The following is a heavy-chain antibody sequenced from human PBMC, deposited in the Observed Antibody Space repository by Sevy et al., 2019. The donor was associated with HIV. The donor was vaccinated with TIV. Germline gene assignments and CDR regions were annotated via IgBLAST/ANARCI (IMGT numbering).Heavy chain of an antibody. D-gene: IGHD1-26*01. CDR3: ARDAYSGSYLDY. Sequence: ASVNVSCKASGYTFTSYGISWVRQAPGQGLEWMGWISAYNGNTNYAQTLQGRVTMTTDTSTSTAYMELRSLRSDDTAVYYCARDAYSGSYLDYWGQGTLVTVSS. CDR1: GYTFTSYG. V-gene: IGHV1-18*01. J-gene: IGHJ4*02. CDR2: ISAYNGNT.